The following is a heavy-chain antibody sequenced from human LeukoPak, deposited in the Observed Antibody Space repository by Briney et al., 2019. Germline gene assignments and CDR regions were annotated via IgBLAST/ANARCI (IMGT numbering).Heavy chain of an antibody. Sequence: SETLSLTCTVSGGSISSSSYYWGRIRQPPGKGLEWIGSIYYSGSTYYNPSLKSRVTISVDTSKNQFSLKLSSVTAADTAVYYCARERNQYYYDSSGYAFDYWGQGTLVTVSS. D-gene: IGHD3-22*01. J-gene: IGHJ4*02. CDR3: ARERNQYYYDSSGYAFDY. CDR2: IYYSGST. CDR1: GGSISSSSYY. V-gene: IGHV4-39*02.